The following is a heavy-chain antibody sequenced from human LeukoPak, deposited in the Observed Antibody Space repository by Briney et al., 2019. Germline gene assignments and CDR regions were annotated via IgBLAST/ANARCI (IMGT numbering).Heavy chain of an antibody. CDR1: GGTFSSYA. CDR2: IIPIFGTA. Sequence: SVKVSCKASGGTFSSYAISWVRQAPGQGLEWIGGIIPIFGTANYAQKFQGRVTITTDESTSTAYMELSSLRSEDTAVYYCARTDIVVVPAAIRVIWFDPWGQGTLVTVSS. D-gene: IGHD2-2*01. V-gene: IGHV1-69*05. CDR3: ARTDIVVVPAAIRVIWFDP. J-gene: IGHJ5*02.